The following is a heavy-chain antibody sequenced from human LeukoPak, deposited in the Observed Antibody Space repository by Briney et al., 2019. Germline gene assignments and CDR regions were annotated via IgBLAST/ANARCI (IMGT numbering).Heavy chain of an antibody. CDR3: ARRRNYSGSYSAFDI. D-gene: IGHD1-26*01. V-gene: IGHV3-21*04. CDR1: GFTFSSYN. CDR2: ISSSSRYI. Sequence: GGSLRLSCAASGFTFSSYNMNWVRQAPGKGLEWVSSISSSSRYIYYADSVKGRFTISRDNAKNSLYLQMNSLRAEDTAVYYCARRRNYSGSYSAFDIWGQGTMVTVSS. J-gene: IGHJ3*02.